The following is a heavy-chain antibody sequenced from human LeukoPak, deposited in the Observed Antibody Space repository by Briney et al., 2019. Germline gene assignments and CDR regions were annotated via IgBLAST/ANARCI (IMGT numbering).Heavy chain of an antibody. CDR2: IYTSGST. Sequence: PSETLSLTCTVSGGSISSGSYYWSWIRQPAGKGLEWIGRIYTSGSTNYNPSLKSRVTISVDTSKNQFSLKLSSVTAADTAVYYCARVSVVAATHDAFDIWGQGTMVTVSS. CDR3: ARVSVVAATHDAFDI. V-gene: IGHV4-61*02. CDR1: GGSISSGSYY. D-gene: IGHD2-15*01. J-gene: IGHJ3*02.